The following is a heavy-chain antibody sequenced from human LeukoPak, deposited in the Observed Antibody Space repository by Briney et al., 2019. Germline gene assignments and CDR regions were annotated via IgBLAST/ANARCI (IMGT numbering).Heavy chain of an antibody. CDR2: ISSSSDYI. CDR3: XXXXXXXXXXXXXTYNWFDP. J-gene: IGHJ5*02. V-gene: IGHV3-21*01. CDR1: XXTFXXXN. Sequence: SXXTFXXXNMNWVRQAPGKGLXXVSSISSSSDYIYYADSVKXRFTISRDKHKNSLYVEMKSLRAEDTGVYYCXXXXXXXXXXXXXTYNWFDPWGQGTLVTVSS.